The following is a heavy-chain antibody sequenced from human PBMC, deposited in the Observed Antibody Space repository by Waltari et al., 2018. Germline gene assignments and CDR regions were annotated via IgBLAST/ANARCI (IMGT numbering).Heavy chain of an antibody. J-gene: IGHJ6*02. CDR3: ARVATKTYSSPVPGRPYYYGMDV. V-gene: IGHV3-74*01. Sequence: EEQLVESGGGLVQPGESLRLSCAASGFTLSRYWMDWVRQATGKGLVWVSRSNSDGSSTIYAESVKGRFTISRDNAKNTLYVQMNRLRAEDTAVYYCARVATKTYSSPVPGRPYYYGMDVWGQGTTVTVSS. CDR2: SNSDGSST. D-gene: IGHD6-13*01. CDR1: GFTLSRYW.